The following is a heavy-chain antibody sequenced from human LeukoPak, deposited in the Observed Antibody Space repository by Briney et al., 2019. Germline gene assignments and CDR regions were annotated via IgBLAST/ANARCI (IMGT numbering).Heavy chain of an antibody. CDR2: IYYSGST. J-gene: IGHJ5*02. CDR3: ARHHHDPRSDP. Sequence: LETLSLTCTVSGGSISGSSYYWGWVRQPPDKGLEWIGSIYYSGSTYYSPSLKSRATISVDTSKNQFSLKLGSVSVAETAVYFCARHHHDPRSDPWGQGTLVTVSS. V-gene: IGHV4-39*01. D-gene: IGHD1-1*01. CDR1: GGSISGSSYY.